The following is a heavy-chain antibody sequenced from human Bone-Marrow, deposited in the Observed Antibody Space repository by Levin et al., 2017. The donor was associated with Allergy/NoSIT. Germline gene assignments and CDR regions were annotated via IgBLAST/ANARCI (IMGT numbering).Heavy chain of an antibody. D-gene: IGHD1-26*01. J-gene: IGHJ4*02. CDR3: AKTAGGSDNTVDL. CDR2: IFGSGGST. V-gene: IGHV3-23*01. Sequence: GGSLRLSCAASGFTFSKFAVTWVRQAPGKGLEWVSTIFGSGGSTYYADSVKGRFTISRDSSTNTLFLQMKSLRAEDTARYYCAKTAGGSDNTVDLWGQGTLVTVSS. CDR1: GFTFSKFA.